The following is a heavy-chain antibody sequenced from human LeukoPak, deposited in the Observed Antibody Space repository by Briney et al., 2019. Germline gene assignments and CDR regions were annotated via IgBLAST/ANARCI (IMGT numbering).Heavy chain of an antibody. D-gene: IGHD4-11*01. J-gene: IGHJ4*02. Sequence: GKSLRLSCAASGFIFTDYGMHWVRQAPGKGLEWVAVVWSDGTNEYYADSVKGRFAISRDDYRNMVYLQMNSLRAEDTAVYCCAKDVERGFDYTNSLDHGGQGTLVAVSS. CDR2: VWSDGTNE. CDR1: GFIFTDYG. V-gene: IGHV3-33*06. CDR3: AKDVERGFDYTNSLDH.